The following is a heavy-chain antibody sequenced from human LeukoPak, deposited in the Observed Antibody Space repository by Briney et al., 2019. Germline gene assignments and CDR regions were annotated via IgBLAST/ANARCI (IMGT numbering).Heavy chain of an antibody. D-gene: IGHD2-15*01. V-gene: IGHV4-61*08. CDR2: IYYSGST. J-gene: IGHJ4*02. CDR3: ARAGIVVVVAATPRGVFDY. CDR1: GGSISSGGYY. Sequence: SETLSLTCTVSGGSISSGGYYWSWIRQHPGKGLEWIGYIYYSGSTNYNPSLKSRVTISVDTSKNQFSLKLSSVTAADTAVYYCARAGIVVVVAATPRGVFDYWGQGTLVTVSS.